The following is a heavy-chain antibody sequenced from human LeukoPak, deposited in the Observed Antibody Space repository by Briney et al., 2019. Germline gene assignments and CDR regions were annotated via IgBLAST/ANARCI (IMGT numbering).Heavy chain of an antibody. J-gene: IGHJ4*02. V-gene: IGHV3-23*01. CDR3: AKTEYYYDSSGYFHFVD. CDR1: GFTFSGFA. Sequence: GGSLRLSCAASGFTFSGFAMSWVRRTPGKGLEWVSGISGTGDNTLYADSVKGRFTISRDNSKNTLYLQMNSLRAEDTAVYYCAKTEYYYDSSGYFHFVDWGQGTLVTVSS. D-gene: IGHD3-22*01. CDR2: ISGTGDNT.